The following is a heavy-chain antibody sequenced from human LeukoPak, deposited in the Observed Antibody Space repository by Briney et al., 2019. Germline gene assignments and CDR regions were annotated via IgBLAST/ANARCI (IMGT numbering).Heavy chain of an antibody. CDR3: AKVRQAETTRTNFDY. Sequence: GASLRLSCAASGFTFSSYAMCWLRQAPGKGLEWVSGIDGSGGTTYYADSVKGRFTISRDNSRNTLFLQMHSLRAEHTGVYYCAKVRQAETTRTNFDYWGQGTLVTVSS. J-gene: IGHJ4*02. D-gene: IGHD1-14*01. CDR1: GFTFSSYA. CDR2: IDGSGGTT. V-gene: IGHV3-23*01.